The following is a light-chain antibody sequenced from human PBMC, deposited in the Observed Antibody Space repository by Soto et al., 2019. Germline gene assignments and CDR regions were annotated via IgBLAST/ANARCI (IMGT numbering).Light chain of an antibody. CDR2: DAS. CDR1: QSISSY. V-gene: IGKV3-11*01. CDR3: HQLRTWPFT. J-gene: IGKJ3*01. Sequence: EIVLTQSPATLSLSPGERATLSSRASQSISSYLAWYQQKPDQAPRLLIYDASNRASGIPARFSGSGSGTDFTLTISSLEPEDFAGYYCHQLRTWPFTFGTGTNVDIK.